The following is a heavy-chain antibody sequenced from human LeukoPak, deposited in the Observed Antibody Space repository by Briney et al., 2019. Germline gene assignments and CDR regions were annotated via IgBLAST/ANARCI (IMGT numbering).Heavy chain of an antibody. J-gene: IGHJ6*03. CDR2: INHSGGT. Sequence: SETLSLTCAVYGGSVTGFSWSWIRQSPVKGLESIGEINHSGGTNYAPSLQSRVALSLDTSKNQFSLTLTSVTAADTAVYYCVRGRNVKWVPGVGGNPRASRYYYYMDVWGKGTTVTVSS. D-gene: IGHD4-23*01. V-gene: IGHV4-34*01. CDR3: VRGRNVKWVPGVGGNPRASRYYYYMDV. CDR1: GGSVTGFS.